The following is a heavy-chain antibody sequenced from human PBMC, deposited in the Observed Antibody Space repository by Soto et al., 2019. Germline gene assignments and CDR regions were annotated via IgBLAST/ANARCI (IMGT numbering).Heavy chain of an antibody. CDR2: FSGGRDTT. J-gene: IGHJ4*02. Sequence: VQLLESGGGLVQPGGSLRISCVASGLTFSSYAMSWFRQAPGQRLEWVATFSGGRDTTWHADSAKGRFTVSRDSSKNTLSLQMNCLRPEDTALYYCTNATSATCTGCICYAFDYCGQGTLVTVSS. CDR3: TNATSATCTGCICYAFDY. CDR1: GLTFSSYA. V-gene: IGHV3-23*01. D-gene: IGHD2-8*02.